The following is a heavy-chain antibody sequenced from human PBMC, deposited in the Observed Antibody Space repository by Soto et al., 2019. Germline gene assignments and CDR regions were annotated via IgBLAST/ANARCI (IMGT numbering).Heavy chain of an antibody. J-gene: IGHJ3*02. CDR3: HLGELSLWGSDAFDI. CDR1: GYTFTSYD. D-gene: IGHD3-16*02. V-gene: IGHV1-8*01. CDR2: MNPNSGNT. Sequence: QVQLVQSGAEVKKPGASVKVSCKASGYTFTSYDINWVRQATGQGLEWMGWMNPNSGNTGYAQKFQGRVTMTRNTSISAAYMELSSLRSEDTAVYYCHLGELSLWGSDAFDIWGQGTMVTVSS.